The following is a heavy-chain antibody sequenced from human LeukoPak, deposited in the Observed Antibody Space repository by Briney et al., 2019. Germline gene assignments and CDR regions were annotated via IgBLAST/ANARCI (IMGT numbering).Heavy chain of an antibody. V-gene: IGHV4-34*01. Sequence: PSETLSLTCAVYGGSFSGYYWSWSRQPPGKGLEWIGEINHSGSTNYNPSLKSRVTISVDTSKNQFSLKLSSVTAADTAVYYWARLSSDRLDPWGQGTLVTVSS. D-gene: IGHD3-10*01. J-gene: IGHJ5*02. CDR3: ARLSSDRLDP. CDR2: INHSGST. CDR1: GGSFSGYY.